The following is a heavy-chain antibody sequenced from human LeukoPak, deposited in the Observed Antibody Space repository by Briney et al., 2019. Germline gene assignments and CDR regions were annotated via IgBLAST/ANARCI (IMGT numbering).Heavy chain of an antibody. CDR2: INPNSGGT. V-gene: IGHV1-2*02. CDR3: ARDLAGTMIADTFDI. Sequence: ASVKVSCNASGYTFTGYYMHWVRQAPGQGLEWMGWINPNSGGTNYAQKFQGRVTMTRDTSISTAYMELSRLRSDDTAVYYCARDLAGTMIADTFDIWGQGTLVTVSS. CDR1: GYTFTGYY. D-gene: IGHD6-19*01. J-gene: IGHJ4*02.